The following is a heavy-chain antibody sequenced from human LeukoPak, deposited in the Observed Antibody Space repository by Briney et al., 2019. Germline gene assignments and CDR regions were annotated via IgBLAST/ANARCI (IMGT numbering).Heavy chain of an antibody. D-gene: IGHD3-10*01. CDR3: ARVNYGSATKEDY. CDR2: IYYSGSA. CDR1: GGSISSGGYY. J-gene: IGHJ4*02. Sequence: PSETLSLTCTVSGGSISSGGYYWSWIRPHPGKGLEWIGYIYYSGSAYYNPSLKSRVTISVDTSENQFSLKLSSVTAADTAVYYCARVNYGSATKEDYWGQGTLVTVSS. V-gene: IGHV4-31*03.